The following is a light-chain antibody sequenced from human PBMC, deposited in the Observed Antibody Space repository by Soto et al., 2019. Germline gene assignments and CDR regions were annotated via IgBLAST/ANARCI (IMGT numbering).Light chain of an antibody. CDR2: DAS. V-gene: IGKV1-5*01. Sequence: DIQMTQSPSTLSASVGDIVTITFRASQNIGTSLAWYQQTPGKAPKLLISDASRLESGVPPRFSGSGSGTEFTLTISSLQPADFATYYCQQYNSYSWTFGQGTKVDIK. CDR1: QNIGTS. CDR3: QQYNSYSWT. J-gene: IGKJ1*01.